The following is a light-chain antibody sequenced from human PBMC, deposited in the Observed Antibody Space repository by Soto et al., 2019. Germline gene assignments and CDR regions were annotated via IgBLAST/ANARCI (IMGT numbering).Light chain of an antibody. CDR3: QSYDSSLSGYV. V-gene: IGLV1-40*01. Sequence: QSVLTQPPSVSGAPGQRVTISCTGSSFNIGAGYDVHWYQQLPGTAPKLLIYGNSNRPSGVPDRVSGSKSGTSASLAITGLQAEDEADYYCQSYDSSLSGYVFGTGTQLTVL. J-gene: IGLJ1*01. CDR1: SFNIGAGYD. CDR2: GNS.